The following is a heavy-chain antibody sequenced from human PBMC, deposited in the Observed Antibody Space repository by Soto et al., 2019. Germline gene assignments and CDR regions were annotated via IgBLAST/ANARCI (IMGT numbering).Heavy chain of an antibody. Sequence: QVQLVESGGGVVQPGRSLRLSCAASGFTFSSYGMHWVRQAPGKGLEWVAVISYDGSNKYYADSVKGRFTISRDNSKNTLYLQMNSLRAEDTAVYYCAKDQTEMATTPDPFDYWGQGTLVTVSS. J-gene: IGHJ4*02. CDR2: ISYDGSNK. CDR1: GFTFSSYG. V-gene: IGHV3-30*18. CDR3: AKDQTEMATTPDPFDY. D-gene: IGHD5-12*01.